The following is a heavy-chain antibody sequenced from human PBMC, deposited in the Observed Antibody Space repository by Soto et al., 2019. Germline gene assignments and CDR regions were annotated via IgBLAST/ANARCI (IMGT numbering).Heavy chain of an antibody. D-gene: IGHD2-2*01. CDR2: ISYDGSNK. J-gene: IGHJ6*01. CDR3: ARADCSSTSCYPYYYYYGMEV. CDR1: GFTFSSYA. V-gene: IGHV3-30-3*01. Sequence: GGSLRLSCAASGFTFSSYAMHWVRQAPGKGLEWVAVISYDGSNKYYADSVKGRFTISRDNSKNTLYLQMNSLRAEDTAVYYCARADCSSTSCYPYYYYYGMEVWAQGTTVTVSS.